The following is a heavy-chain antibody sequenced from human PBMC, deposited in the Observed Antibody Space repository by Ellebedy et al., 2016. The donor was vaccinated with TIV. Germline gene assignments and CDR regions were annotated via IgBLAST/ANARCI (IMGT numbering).Heavy chain of an antibody. J-gene: IGHJ4*02. CDR3: AREQWDLVSPLAFDC. CDR1: GFSFSKYN. Sequence: GGSLRLXXAASGFSFSKYNMHWVRQAPGKGLEWVANISYDETNESYADSVKGRFTISRDNSKNTLLLQMNSLRGDDTAIYYCAREQWDLVSPLAFDCWGQGTLVTVSS. D-gene: IGHD1-26*01. V-gene: IGHV3-30-3*01. CDR2: ISYDETNE.